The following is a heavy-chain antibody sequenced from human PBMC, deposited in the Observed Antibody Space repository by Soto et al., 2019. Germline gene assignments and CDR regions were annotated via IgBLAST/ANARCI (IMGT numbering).Heavy chain of an antibody. Sequence: GGSLRLSCAASGFTFSSYWMHWVRQAPGKGLVWVSRINSDGSSTSYADSVKGRFTISRDNAKNTLYLQMNSLRAEDTAVYYCAREKTPQWLSRWFDPWGQGTLVTVSS. V-gene: IGHV3-74*01. J-gene: IGHJ5*02. CDR1: GFTFSSYW. CDR3: AREKTPQWLSRWFDP. CDR2: INSDGSST. D-gene: IGHD6-19*01.